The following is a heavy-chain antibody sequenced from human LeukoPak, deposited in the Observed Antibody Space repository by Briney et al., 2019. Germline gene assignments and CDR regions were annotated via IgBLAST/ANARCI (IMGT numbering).Heavy chain of an antibody. J-gene: IGHJ4*02. CDR2: IDPNGGT. Sequence: SETLSPTCAVYGGSFSGYHWTWIRQPPGQGLEWIGEIDPNGGTHYKPSLKSRVTMSLDTSKNHFSLKLSSVTAADTAVYYCGRGRQVRWPPPIYWGQGTLVTVSS. CDR3: GRGRQVRWPPPIY. CDR1: GGSFSGYH. V-gene: IGHV4-34*01. D-gene: IGHD4-23*01.